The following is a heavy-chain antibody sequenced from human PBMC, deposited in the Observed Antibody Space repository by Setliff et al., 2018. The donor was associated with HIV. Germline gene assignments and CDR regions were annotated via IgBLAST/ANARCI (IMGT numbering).Heavy chain of an antibody. V-gene: IGHV3-15*05. D-gene: IGHD3-9*01. CDR2: IKSKSDGGTT. CDR3: VGHYYDPLTGYYVWFFDV. J-gene: IGHJ2*01. CDR1: GITFGNAW. Sequence: PGGSLRLSCAVSGITFGNAWMSWVRQAPGKGLEWVGRIKSKSDGGTTSYAAPVKDRFTISRDDSRNTLYLQMNSMKSDDTATYYCVGHYYDPLTGYYVWFFDVWGRGTLVTVSS.